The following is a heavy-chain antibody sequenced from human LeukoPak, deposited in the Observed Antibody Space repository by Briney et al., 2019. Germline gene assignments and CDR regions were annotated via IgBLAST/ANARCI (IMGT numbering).Heavy chain of an antibody. CDR3: ARDPTSSWETAFDI. D-gene: IGHD1-26*01. J-gene: IGHJ3*02. Sequence: GGSLRLSCAASGFTFSDYYMSWIRQAPGKGLEWVSYISGSGTTIYYADSVKGRFTLSRDNAKNSLYLQMNSLRAEDTAVYYCARDPTSSWETAFDIRGQGTMVTVSS. CDR1: GFTFSDYY. CDR2: ISGSGTTI. V-gene: IGHV3-11*04.